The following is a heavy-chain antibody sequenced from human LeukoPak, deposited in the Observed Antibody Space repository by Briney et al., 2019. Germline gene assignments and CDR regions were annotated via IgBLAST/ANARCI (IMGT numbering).Heavy chain of an antibody. CDR2: ISHSGTT. D-gene: IGHD3-9*01. V-gene: IGHV4-4*02. J-gene: IGHJ4*02. CDR1: GASISRPYW. CDR3: ARHGNDILTHFDY. Sequence: PSETLSLTCGVSGASISRPYWWSWVRQPPGKGLEWIAEISHSGTTHYNPSLKSRVTISVDTSKNQFSLKLSSVTAADTAVYYCARHGNDILTHFDYWGQGTLVTVSS.